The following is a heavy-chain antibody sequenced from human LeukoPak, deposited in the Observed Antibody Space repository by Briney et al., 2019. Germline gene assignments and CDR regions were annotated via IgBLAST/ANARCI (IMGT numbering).Heavy chain of an antibody. CDR3: ARDPAATVIPGAFDI. CDR1: GFTFSNAW. J-gene: IGHJ3*02. D-gene: IGHD4-11*01. CDR2: ISSSSSYI. Sequence: GGSLRLSCAASGFTFSNAWMSWVRQAPGKGLEWVSSISSSSSYIYYADSVKGRFTISRDNAKNSLYLQMNSLRAEDTAVYYCARDPAATVIPGAFDIWGQGTMVTVSS. V-gene: IGHV3-21*01.